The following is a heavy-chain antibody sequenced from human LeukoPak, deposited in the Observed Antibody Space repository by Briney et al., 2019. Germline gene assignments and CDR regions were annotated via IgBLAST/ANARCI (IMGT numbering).Heavy chain of an antibody. V-gene: IGHV4-59*11. CDR3: ARDISDYYDVTGPLDL. Sequence: PSETLSPTCTVSGVSISSHYWSWIRQPPGKGLEWIGYIDYSGSTNYKPSLKSRLTISLDTSKNQFSLRLSSVTAADTAVYFCARDISDYYDVTGPLDLWGQGALVTVSS. D-gene: IGHD3-22*01. CDR1: GVSISSHY. CDR2: IDYSGST. J-gene: IGHJ5*02.